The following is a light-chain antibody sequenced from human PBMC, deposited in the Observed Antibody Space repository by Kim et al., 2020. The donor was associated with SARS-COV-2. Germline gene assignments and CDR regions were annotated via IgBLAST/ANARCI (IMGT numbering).Light chain of an antibody. Sequence: SSVGDRVTFTGRATTGISSWLTLYHQKPGKTPKLLSYAASILQSGVPSRFSGSGSGTDFTLTISSLQPEDFAAYYCQQANSFPLTFGGGTKVDIK. V-gene: IGKV1-12*01. CDR3: QQANSFPLT. J-gene: IGKJ4*01. CDR1: TGISSW. CDR2: AAS.